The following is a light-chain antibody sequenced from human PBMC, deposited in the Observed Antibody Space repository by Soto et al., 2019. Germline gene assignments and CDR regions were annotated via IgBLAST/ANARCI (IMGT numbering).Light chain of an antibody. Sequence: EVVLTQSPGTVSLSPGERATLSCRASQSNTSDYLAWYQQKPGQAPRLLIYAASSRATGIPDRFSGSGSGTDFTLSISRLEPEVFAVYYCQQYGSSITWTFGQGTKVEIK. V-gene: IGKV3-20*01. J-gene: IGKJ1*01. CDR3: QQYGSSITWT. CDR1: QSNTSDY. CDR2: AAS.